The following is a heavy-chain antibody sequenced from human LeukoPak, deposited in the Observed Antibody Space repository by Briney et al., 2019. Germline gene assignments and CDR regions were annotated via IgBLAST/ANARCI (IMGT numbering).Heavy chain of an antibody. CDR3: TIIPNVILFTHYFEY. CDR1: GGVFTTYA. V-gene: IGHV1-69*11. CDR2: IIPFLGTT. Sequence: ASVKVSCKASGGVFTTYAVSWVRQAPGQGLEWMGSIIPFLGTTNYAQKFQGRVTITADEPTRTAYMELTYVRSDDTAVYYCTIIPNVILFTHYFEYWGQGTLVAVSS. J-gene: IGHJ4*02. D-gene: IGHD2-21*01.